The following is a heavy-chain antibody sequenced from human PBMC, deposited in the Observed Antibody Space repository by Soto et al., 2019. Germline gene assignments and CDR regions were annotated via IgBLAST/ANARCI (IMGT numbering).Heavy chain of an antibody. J-gene: IGHJ6*02. D-gene: IGHD3-10*01. Sequence: GGSLRLSCAASGFTFSSYAMSWVRQAPGKGLEWVSAISGSGGSTYYADSVKGRFTISRDNSKNTLYLQMNSLRAEDTAVYYCAKARAGSGRGVNYYYYYGMDVWGQGTTVTVSS. CDR2: ISGSGGST. CDR3: AKARAGSGRGVNYYYYYGMDV. V-gene: IGHV3-23*01. CDR1: GFTFSSYA.